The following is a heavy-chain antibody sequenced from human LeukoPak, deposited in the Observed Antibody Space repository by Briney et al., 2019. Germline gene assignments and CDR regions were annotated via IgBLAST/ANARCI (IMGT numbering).Heavy chain of an antibody. Sequence: ASVTVSCKASGYTFTSYGISWVRQATGQGLEWMGWMNPNSGNTGYAQKFQGRVTMTRNTSISTAYMELSSLRSEDTAVYYCARVGRVAVAVNDYWGQGTLVTVSS. CDR3: ARVGRVAVAVNDY. J-gene: IGHJ4*02. CDR2: MNPNSGNT. V-gene: IGHV1-8*02. D-gene: IGHD6-19*01. CDR1: GYTFTSYG.